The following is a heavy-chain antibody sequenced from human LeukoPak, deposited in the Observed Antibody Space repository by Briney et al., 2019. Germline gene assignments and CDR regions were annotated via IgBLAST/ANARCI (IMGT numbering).Heavy chain of an antibody. CDR1: GFTFSTYW. CDR3: ARVGPEQNEYYYYMDV. Sequence: SGGSLRLSCAASGFTFSTYWMSWVRQAPGKGLEWVANIKSDGSEKYYVDSVKGRFNISRDNAKNSLYLQMNTLRAEDTAVYYCARVGPEQNEYYYYMDVWGKGTTVTVSS. V-gene: IGHV3-7*01. CDR2: IKSDGSEK. J-gene: IGHJ6*03. D-gene: IGHD1/OR15-1a*01.